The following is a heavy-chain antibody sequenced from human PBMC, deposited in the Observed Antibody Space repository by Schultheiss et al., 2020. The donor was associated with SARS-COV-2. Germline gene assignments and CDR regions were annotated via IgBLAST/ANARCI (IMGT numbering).Heavy chain of an antibody. CDR2: IYYSGST. J-gene: IGHJ6*03. V-gene: IGHV4-59*08. D-gene: IGHD1-1*01. Sequence: SETLSLTCAVYGGSFSGYYWSWIRQPPGKGLEWIGYIYYSGSTNYNPSLKSRVTISVDTSKNQFSLKLSSVTAADTSMYYCARSWHQFTTYYLDVWGRGTTVTVSS. CDR1: GGSFSGYY. CDR3: ARSWHQFTTYYLDV.